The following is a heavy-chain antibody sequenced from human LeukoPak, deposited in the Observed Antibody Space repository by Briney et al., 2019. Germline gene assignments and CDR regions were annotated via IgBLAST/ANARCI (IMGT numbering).Heavy chain of an antibody. CDR3: AREFSGVVVVTALRYFQH. V-gene: IGHV1-69*06. CDR2: IIPIFGTA. D-gene: IGHD2-21*02. Sequence: ASVKVSCKASGGTFSSYAISWVRQAPGQGLEWMGGIIPIFGTANYAQKFQGRVTITADKSTSTAYMELSSLRSEDTAVYYCAREFSGVVVVTALRYFQHWGQGTLATVSS. J-gene: IGHJ1*01. CDR1: GGTFSSYA.